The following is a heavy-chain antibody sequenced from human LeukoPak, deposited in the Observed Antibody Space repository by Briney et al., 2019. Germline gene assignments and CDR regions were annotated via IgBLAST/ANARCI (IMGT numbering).Heavy chain of an antibody. J-gene: IGHJ4*02. CDR3: ARENGDYVVDY. CDR1: GYTFTGYY. V-gene: IGHV1-2*02. D-gene: IGHD4-17*01. CDR2: INPNSGGT. Sequence: ASVKVSCKASGYTFTGYYMYWVRQAPGQGLEWMGWINPNSGGTNYAQKVQGRVTMTRDTSTGTAYMELRSLRSDDTAVYYCARENGDYVVDYWGQGTLVTVSS.